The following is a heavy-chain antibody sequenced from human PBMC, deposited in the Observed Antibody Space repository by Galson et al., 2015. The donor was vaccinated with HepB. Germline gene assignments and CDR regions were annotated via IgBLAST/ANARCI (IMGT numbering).Heavy chain of an antibody. V-gene: IGHV3-23*01. D-gene: IGHD6-19*01. CDR1: GFTFSSYA. Sequence: SLRLSCAASGFTFSSYAMSWVRPAPGKGLEWVSAISGSGGSTYYADSVKGRFTISRDNSKNTLYLQMNSLRAEDTAVYYCAKVAQGSGWYQFSHWFDPWGQGTLVTVSS. J-gene: IGHJ5*02. CDR2: ISGSGGST. CDR3: AKVAQGSGWYQFSHWFDP.